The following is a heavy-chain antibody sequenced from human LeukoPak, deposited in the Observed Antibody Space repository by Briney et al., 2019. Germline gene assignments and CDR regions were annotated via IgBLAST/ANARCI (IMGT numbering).Heavy chain of an antibody. CDR2: INAGNGNT. CDR1: GYSFTNYA. Sequence: ASVNVSCKASGYSFTNYAMHWVRQAPGQRLEWMGWINAGNGNTKFSQKFQGRVTITRDTSASTAYMELSSLRSEDTAVYYCATAGGSYLGYWGQGTLVTVSS. J-gene: IGHJ4*02. V-gene: IGHV1-3*01. D-gene: IGHD1-26*01. CDR3: ATAGGSYLGY.